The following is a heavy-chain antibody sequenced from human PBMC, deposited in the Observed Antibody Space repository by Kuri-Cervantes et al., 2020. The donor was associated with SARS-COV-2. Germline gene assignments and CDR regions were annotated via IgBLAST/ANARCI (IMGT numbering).Heavy chain of an antibody. D-gene: IGHD3-22*01. V-gene: IGHV3-53*01. CDR1: GFTVSSNY. CDR3: ARGHDRSVYFSTPAPYYFDF. CDR2: IYSGGST. J-gene: IGHJ4*02. Sequence: GESLKISCAASGFTVSSNYMSWVRQATGKGLEWVSVIYSGGSTAYADSVKGRFTISRDNSRNTLYLQMNSLRTEDTAVYYCARGHDRSVYFSTPAPYYFDFWGQGILVTVSS.